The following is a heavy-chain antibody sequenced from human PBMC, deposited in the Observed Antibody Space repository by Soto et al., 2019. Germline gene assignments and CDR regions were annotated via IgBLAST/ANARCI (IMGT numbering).Heavy chain of an antibody. CDR1: GGSVSSGSYY. D-gene: IGHD2-2*03. V-gene: IGHV4-61*01. Sequence: SETLSLTCTVSGGSVSSGSYYWSWIRQPPGKELEWIGYIYYSGSTNYNHSLKSRVTISVDTSKNQFSLKLSSVTAADTAVYYCSRVLMDIVVVPAASPTEYYFDYWGQGTLVTVS. CDR2: IYYSGST. CDR3: SRVLMDIVVVPAASPTEYYFDY. J-gene: IGHJ4*02.